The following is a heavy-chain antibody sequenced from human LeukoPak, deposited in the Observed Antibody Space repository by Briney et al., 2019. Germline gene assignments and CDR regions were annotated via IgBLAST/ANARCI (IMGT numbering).Heavy chain of an antibody. Sequence: GGSLRLSCAASGFAFSKYAMHWVRQAPGKGLVWVTIISDDGRSNYADSVEGRFTISRDNSKDTLYLQMSSLRAEDTAVYYCASTSGYDLWDMGYWGQGTLVTVSS. CDR3: ASTSGYDLWDMGY. CDR2: ISDDGRS. J-gene: IGHJ4*02. V-gene: IGHV3-30*04. CDR1: GFAFSKYA. D-gene: IGHD5-12*01.